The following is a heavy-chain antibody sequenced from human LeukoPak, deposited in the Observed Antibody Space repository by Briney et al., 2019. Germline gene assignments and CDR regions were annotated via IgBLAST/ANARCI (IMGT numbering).Heavy chain of an antibody. CDR3: AKSMGRSSWYGGY. CDR1: GFTFNTFG. Sequence: GGSLRLSCVASGFTFNTFGMTWVRQAPGKGLEWVSGISDSGGSTYYADPVKGRFTISRDNSKNTVYLQMNSLRAEDTAIYYCAKSMGRSSWYGGYWGQGILVTVSS. J-gene: IGHJ4*02. CDR2: ISDSGGST. D-gene: IGHD6-13*01. V-gene: IGHV3-23*01.